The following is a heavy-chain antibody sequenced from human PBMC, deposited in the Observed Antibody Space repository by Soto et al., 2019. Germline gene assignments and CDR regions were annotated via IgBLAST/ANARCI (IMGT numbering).Heavy chain of an antibody. J-gene: IGHJ4*02. D-gene: IGHD3-22*01. CDR2: IDPSDSQT. CDR1: GYSFAGYW. V-gene: IGHV5-10-1*01. Sequence: VSLKISGKGSGYSFAGYWITWVRQKPGKGLEWMGRIDPSDSQTYYSPSFRGHVTISVTKSITTVFLQWSSLRASDTAMYYCARQIYDSDTGPNFQYYFDSWGQGTPVTVYS. CDR3: ARQIYDSDTGPNFQYYFDS.